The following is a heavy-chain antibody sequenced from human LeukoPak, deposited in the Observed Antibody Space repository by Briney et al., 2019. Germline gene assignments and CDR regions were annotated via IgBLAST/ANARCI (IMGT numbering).Heavy chain of an antibody. D-gene: IGHD3-10*01. Sequence: PGGSLRLSCAASGFTFSNYAMRWVRQAPGKGLEWVSGISGSGDSTYYADSVKGRFTISRDNSKNTLYLQMNSLRAEDTAVYYCARDRAAIRVRGAENGVDHHWGQGTLVTVSS. CDR3: ARDRAAIRVRGAENGVDHH. J-gene: IGHJ4*02. CDR2: ISGSGDST. CDR1: GFTFSNYA. V-gene: IGHV3-23*01.